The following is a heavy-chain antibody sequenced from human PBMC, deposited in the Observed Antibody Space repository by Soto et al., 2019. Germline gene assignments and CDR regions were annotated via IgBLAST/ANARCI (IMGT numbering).Heavy chain of an antibody. CDR3: ALAVAGTMDY. Sequence: SETLSLTCTVSGGSISSYYWSWVRQPPGKGLEWIGEIYHSGSTNYNPSLKSRVTISVDKSKNQFSLKLSSVTAADTAVYYCALAVAGTMDYWGQGTLVTAPQ. CDR1: GGSISSYY. CDR2: IYHSGST. D-gene: IGHD6-19*01. J-gene: IGHJ4*02. V-gene: IGHV4-59*12.